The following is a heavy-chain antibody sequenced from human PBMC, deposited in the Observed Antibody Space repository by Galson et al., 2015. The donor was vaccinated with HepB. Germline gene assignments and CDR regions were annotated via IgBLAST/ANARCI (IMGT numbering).Heavy chain of an antibody. Sequence: SVKVSCKASGGTFSSYAISWVRQAPGQGLEWMGRIIPILGIANYAQKFQGRVTITADKSTSTAYMELSSLRSEDTAVYYCARAPSPYVDTAMARYYYYMDVWGKGTTVTVSS. CDR2: IIPILGIA. D-gene: IGHD5-18*01. CDR1: GGTFSSYA. CDR3: ARAPSPYVDTAMARYYYYMDV. J-gene: IGHJ6*03. V-gene: IGHV1-69*04.